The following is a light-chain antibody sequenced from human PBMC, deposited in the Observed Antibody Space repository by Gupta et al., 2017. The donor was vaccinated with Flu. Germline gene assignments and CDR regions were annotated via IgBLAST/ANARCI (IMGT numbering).Light chain of an antibody. J-gene: IGKJ4*01. CDR1: QSILYSANNKNY. CDR2: WAS. Sequence: DIVMTQSPDSLALSLGERATINCKSSQSILYSANNKNYLAWYQQKPGQPPKLLIYWASTRESGVPDRFRGSGSGTDFTLTISSLQAEDVAVYYCQQYYSTPTFGGGTKVEIK. CDR3: QQYYSTPT. V-gene: IGKV4-1*01.